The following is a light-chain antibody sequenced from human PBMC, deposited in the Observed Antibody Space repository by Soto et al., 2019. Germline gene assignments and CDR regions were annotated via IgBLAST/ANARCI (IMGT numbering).Light chain of an antibody. CDR3: LQYNYYPLT. CDR2: HAS. CDR1: QGISSY. Sequence: DIHLTQSPSFLSASLGDRVTITCRASQGISSYLAWYQQKPGKAPKLLIYHASTLQGGVPSRFSGSGSGTEFTLTISNLQPDDFATYFCLQYNYYPLTFGGGTKVDI. J-gene: IGKJ4*01. V-gene: IGKV1-9*01.